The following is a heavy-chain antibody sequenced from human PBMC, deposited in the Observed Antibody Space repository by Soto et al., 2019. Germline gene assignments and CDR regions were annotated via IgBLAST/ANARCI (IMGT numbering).Heavy chain of an antibody. CDR2: IYHSGST. J-gene: IGHJ4*02. D-gene: IGHD1-26*01. V-gene: IGHV4-61*08. CDR1: GGSVSNDAYY. Sequence: QVQLQESGPGLVKPSETLSLTCIVSGGSVSNDAYYWSWIRQPPGKGLEWIGYIYHSGSTYYNPSLKSRVTISVDKYANQFTLKVSSVTAADTAVYYCARLGIGWEFPFDYWGQGTLVNVSS. CDR3: ARLGIGWEFPFDY.